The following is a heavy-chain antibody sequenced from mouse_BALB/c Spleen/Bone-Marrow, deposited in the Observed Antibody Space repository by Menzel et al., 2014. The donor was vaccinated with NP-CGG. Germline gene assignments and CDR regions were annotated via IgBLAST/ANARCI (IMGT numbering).Heavy chain of an antibody. Sequence: EVHLVESGAELVKPGASVRLSCTASGFNIKDTYMHWVKQRPEQGLEWIGRIDPANGNTKYDPKFQGKATITAATSSNTAYLQLSSLTSEDTAVYYCAKYYYGNSLFAYWGQGTLVTVSA. CDR1: GFNIKDTY. J-gene: IGHJ3*01. D-gene: IGHD1-1*01. CDR3: AKYYYGNSLFAY. V-gene: IGHV14-3*02. CDR2: IDPANGNT.